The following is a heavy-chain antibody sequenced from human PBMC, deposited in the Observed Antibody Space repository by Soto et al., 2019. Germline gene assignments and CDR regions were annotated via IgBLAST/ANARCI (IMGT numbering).Heavy chain of an antibody. V-gene: IGHV3-9*01. CDR1: GFRFDDYA. D-gene: IGHD3-22*01. Sequence: EVRLEESGGRLVQAGTSLRLSCRASGFRFDDYAMHWVRQAPGKGLEWVAGIIWNSEAIDYAESVRGRFTISRDNAENSVFLQMDSLSPEDTALYYCVRATYFSDSSGYTRCFDYWGQGTLVTVSS. CDR2: IIWNSEAI. J-gene: IGHJ4*02. CDR3: VRATYFSDSSGYTRCFDY.